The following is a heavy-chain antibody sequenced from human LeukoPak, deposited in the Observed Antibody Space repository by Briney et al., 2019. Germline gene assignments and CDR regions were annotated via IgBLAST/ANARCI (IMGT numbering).Heavy chain of an antibody. CDR1: GFTFSSYA. V-gene: IGHV3-33*08. Sequence: PGGSLRLSCAASGFTFSSYAMHWVRQAPGKGLEWVAVIWYDGSNKYYADSVKGRFTISRDNSKNTLYLQMNSLRAEDTAVYYCARGDSSGESLDYWGQGTLVTVSS. J-gene: IGHJ4*02. CDR2: IWYDGSNK. D-gene: IGHD3-22*01. CDR3: ARGDSSGESLDY.